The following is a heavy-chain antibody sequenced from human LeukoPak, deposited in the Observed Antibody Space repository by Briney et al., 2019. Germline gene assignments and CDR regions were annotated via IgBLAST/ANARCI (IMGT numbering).Heavy chain of an antibody. V-gene: IGHV3-74*01. CDR3: ARDAGSGWYVY. J-gene: IGHJ4*02. CDR2: VNSHESST. CDR1: GFTFSRYW. Sequence: GGSLRLSCAASGFTFSRYWMPWGRQGPGEGLARVSRVNSHESSTSYADSVKGRFTISRDHAKNRWYLQMHSLRAGDTAVYHCARDAGSGWYVYWGQRTLVTVSS. D-gene: IGHD6-19*01.